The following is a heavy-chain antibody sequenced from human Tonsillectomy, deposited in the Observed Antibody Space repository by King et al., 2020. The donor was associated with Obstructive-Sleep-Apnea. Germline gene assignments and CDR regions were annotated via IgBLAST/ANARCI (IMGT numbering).Heavy chain of an antibody. Sequence: VQLQESGPGLVKPSETLSLTCTISGGSISTYYWSWIRQPPGKGLEWIGYISYSGSTNYNPSLKSRVSISVDTSKNQFSLTLSSMTAADTAGYYCARDWGSYSGYDFNGLREKYFDPWGQGTLVTVSS. CDR1: GGSISTYY. V-gene: IGHV4-59*01. D-gene: IGHD5-12*01. CDR3: ARDWGSYSGYDFNGLREKYFDP. CDR2: ISYSGST. J-gene: IGHJ5*02.